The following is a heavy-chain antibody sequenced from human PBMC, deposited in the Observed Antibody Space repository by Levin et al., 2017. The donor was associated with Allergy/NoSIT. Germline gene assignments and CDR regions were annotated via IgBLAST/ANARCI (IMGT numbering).Heavy chain of an antibody. Sequence: SCAASGFTFSSYGMHWVRQAPGKGLEWVAVIWYDGSNKYYADSVKGRFTISRDNSKNTLYLQMNSLRAEDTAVYYCAREGYSYGQRWFDPWGQGTLVTVSS. D-gene: IGHD5-18*01. CDR3: AREGYSYGQRWFDP. J-gene: IGHJ5*02. CDR1: GFTFSSYG. V-gene: IGHV3-33*01. CDR2: IWYDGSNK.